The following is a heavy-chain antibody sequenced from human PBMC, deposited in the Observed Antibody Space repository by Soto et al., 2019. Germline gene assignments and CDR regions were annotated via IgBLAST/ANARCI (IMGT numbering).Heavy chain of an antibody. V-gene: IGHV3-21*01. J-gene: IGHJ4*02. Sequence: EVQLVESGGGLVKPGGSLRLSCAASGFTFSSYSMNWVRQAPGKGLEWVSSISSSSSYIYYADSVKGRFTLSRDNAKNSLYLQMNSLRAEDTAVYYCAREGRYSYGHDYWGQGTLVTVSS. CDR2: ISSSSSYI. CDR1: GFTFSSYS. D-gene: IGHD5-18*01. CDR3: AREGRYSYGHDY.